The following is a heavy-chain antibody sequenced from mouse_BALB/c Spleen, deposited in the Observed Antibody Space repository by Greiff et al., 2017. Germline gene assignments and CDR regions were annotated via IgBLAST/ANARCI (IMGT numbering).Heavy chain of an antibody. CDR1: GFTFSSYA. J-gene: IGHJ4*01. CDR3: ARVRGNYGGYAMDY. CDR2: ISSGGSYT. D-gene: IGHD2-1*01. Sequence: EVKVVESGGGLVKPGGSLKLSCAASGFTFSSYALSWVRQSPEKRLEWVAEISSGGSYTYYPDTVTGRFTISRANAKNTLYLEMSSLRSEDTAMDYGARVRGNYGGYAMDYWGQGTSVTVSS. V-gene: IGHV5-9-4*01.